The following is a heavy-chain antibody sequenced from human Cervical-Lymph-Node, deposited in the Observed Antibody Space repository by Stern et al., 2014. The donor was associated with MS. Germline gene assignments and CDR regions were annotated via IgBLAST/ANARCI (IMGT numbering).Heavy chain of an antibody. CDR3: ARGLAVAGGQNGLDV. CDR2: IHSDGSGT. V-gene: IGHV3-74*02. Sequence: EVQLVQSGGGLVQPGGSLRLSCAASGFTFSNYWMHWVRQAPGRGLVWVSRIHSDGSGTNYADSVKGRFTISRDEATNTLYLQMISLRAEDTAVYYCARGLAVAGGQNGLDVWGQGTTVTVSS. D-gene: IGHD6-19*01. J-gene: IGHJ6*02. CDR1: GFTFSNYW.